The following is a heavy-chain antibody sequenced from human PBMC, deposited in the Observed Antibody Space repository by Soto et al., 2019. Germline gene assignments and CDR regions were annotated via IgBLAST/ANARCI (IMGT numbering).Heavy chain of an antibody. CDR1: GYTFSSYG. V-gene: IGHV1-18*04. CDR2: ISAGKGDT. D-gene: IGHD1-26*01. Sequence: FQLVQAGAEVRKPGASVKVSCKASGYTFSSYGISWVRQAPGKGLEWMGWISAGKGDTNYAQKFQGRVSTTTDTSTSTAYMELRSLTSDDTAVYYCARDGFTVISSGSFDYWGQGTLVTVSS. J-gene: IGHJ4*02. CDR3: ARDGFTVISSGSFDY.